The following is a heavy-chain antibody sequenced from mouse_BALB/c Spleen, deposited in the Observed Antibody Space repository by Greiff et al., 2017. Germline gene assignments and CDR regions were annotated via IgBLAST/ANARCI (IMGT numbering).Heavy chain of an antibody. D-gene: IGHD1-1*01. J-gene: IGHJ3*01. V-gene: IGHV1-18*01. CDR3: ARGALLRSGFAY. CDR2: INPNNGGT. Sequence: EVQLQQSGPELVKPGASVKIPCKASGYTFTDYNMDWVKQSHGKSLEWIGDINPNNGGTIYNQKFKGKATLTVDKSSSTAYMELRSLTSEDTAVYYCARGALLRSGFAYWGQGTLVTVSA. CDR1: GYTFTDYN.